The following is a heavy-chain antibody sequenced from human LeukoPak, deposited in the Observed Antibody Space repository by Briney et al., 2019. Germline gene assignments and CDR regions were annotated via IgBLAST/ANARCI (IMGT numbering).Heavy chain of an antibody. CDR2: IYHSGST. Sequence: SQTLSLTCTVSGGSISSGGYYWSWIRQPPGKGLEWIGYIYHSGSTYYNPSLKSRVTISVDRSKNQFSLKLSSVTAADTAVYYCARHLDLRYYDFWSGYYGAFDYWGQGTLVTVSS. J-gene: IGHJ4*02. D-gene: IGHD3-3*01. CDR1: GGSISSGGYY. CDR3: ARHLDLRYYDFWSGYYGAFDY. V-gene: IGHV4-30-2*01.